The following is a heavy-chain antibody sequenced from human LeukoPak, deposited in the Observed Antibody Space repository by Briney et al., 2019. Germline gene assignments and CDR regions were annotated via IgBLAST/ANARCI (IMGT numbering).Heavy chain of an antibody. D-gene: IGHD3-10*01. J-gene: IGHJ6*03. Sequence: SETLSLTCRVSSGFISSYYWTWIRQSPGKGLEWIGYIYYTGSTSYNPSLQSRVTISVDTSKNQFSLRLNSVTAADTAVYYCARLHHDYGSGTYGGAYNYYMDVWGKGTTVTVSS. V-gene: IGHV4-59*01. CDR2: IYYTGST. CDR1: SGFISSYY. CDR3: ARLHHDYGSGTYGGAYNYYMDV.